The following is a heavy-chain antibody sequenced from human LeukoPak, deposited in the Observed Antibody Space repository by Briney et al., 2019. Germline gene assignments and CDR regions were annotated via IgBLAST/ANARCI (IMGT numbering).Heavy chain of an antibody. J-gene: IGHJ4*02. Sequence: GGSLRLSCTASGFTFGDYGMSWVRQAPGKGLEWVAVISYDGSNKYYADSVKGRFTISRDNSKNTLYLQMNSLRAEDTAVYYCAKDSEDPLRYFDWLPSPKYYFDYWGQGTLVTVSS. V-gene: IGHV3-30*18. D-gene: IGHD3-9*01. CDR3: AKDSEDPLRYFDWLPSPKYYFDY. CDR2: ISYDGSNK. CDR1: GFTFGDYG.